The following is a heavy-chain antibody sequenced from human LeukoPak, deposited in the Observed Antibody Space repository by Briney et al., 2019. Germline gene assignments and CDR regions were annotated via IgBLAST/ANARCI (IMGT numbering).Heavy chain of an antibody. J-gene: IGHJ4*02. V-gene: IGHV3-23*01. CDR3: ARSWYYFKY. D-gene: IGHD2-15*01. Sequence: GGSLGLSCAASGFTFSDYDMTWVRQAPGKGLEWVSVISDGGASTYYRDSVRGRFSISRDNSKKTLYLQMNGLRAEDTAVYYCARSWYYFKYWGQGALVTVSS. CDR2: ISDGGAST. CDR1: GFTFSDYD.